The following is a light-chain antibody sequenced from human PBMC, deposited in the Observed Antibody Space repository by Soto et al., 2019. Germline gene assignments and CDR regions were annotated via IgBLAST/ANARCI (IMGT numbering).Light chain of an antibody. Sequence: QSALTQPDSVSGSPGQSVAISCTAASNEIGNYNYVSWYQQRPGKVPKLIIHDVSDRPSGVSDRFSGSKSGNTASLTISGLQAEDEADYYCSSYTSTSTYVFGTGTKVTVL. CDR3: SSYTSTSTYV. V-gene: IGLV2-14*03. J-gene: IGLJ1*01. CDR2: DVS. CDR1: SNEIGNYNY.